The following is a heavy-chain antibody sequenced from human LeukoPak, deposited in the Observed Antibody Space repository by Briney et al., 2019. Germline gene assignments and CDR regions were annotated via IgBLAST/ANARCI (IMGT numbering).Heavy chain of an antibody. CDR2: IWYDGSNK. Sequence: PGGSLRLSCAASGFTFSSYGMHWVRQAPGKGLEWVEVIWYDGSNKYYADSVKGRFTISRDNSKNTLYLQMNSLRAEDTAVYYCARGNGYSYGYLDYWGQGTLVTVSS. D-gene: IGHD5-18*01. CDR1: GFTFSSYG. J-gene: IGHJ4*02. V-gene: IGHV3-33*08. CDR3: ARGNGYSYGYLDY.